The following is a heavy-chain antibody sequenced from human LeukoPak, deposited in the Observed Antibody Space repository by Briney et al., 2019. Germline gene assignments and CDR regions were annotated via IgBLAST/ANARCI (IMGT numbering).Heavy chain of an antibody. D-gene: IGHD3-10*01. J-gene: IGHJ5*02. CDR2: FDPEDGET. CDR3: ARVPRTRITMVRGSSTGWFDP. Sequence: ASVKVSCKVSGYTLTELSMHWVRQAPGKGLEWMGGFDPEDGETIYVQKFRGRVTMTEDTSTDTAYMELSSLRSEDTAVYYCARVPRTRITMVRGSSTGWFDPWGQGTLVTVSS. CDR1: GYTLTELS. V-gene: IGHV1-24*01.